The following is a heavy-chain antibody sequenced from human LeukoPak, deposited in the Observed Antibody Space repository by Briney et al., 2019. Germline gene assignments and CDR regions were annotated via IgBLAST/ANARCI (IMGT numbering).Heavy chain of an antibody. Sequence: SETLSLTCTVSGGSISSYYWSWIRQPPGKGLEWIGYIYYSGSTNYNPSLKSRVTISVDTSKNQFSLKLSSVTAAGTAVYYCARSPYGWPPRAEYFQHWGQGTLVTVSS. CDR2: IYYSGST. V-gene: IGHV4-59*01. J-gene: IGHJ1*01. D-gene: IGHD4-17*01. CDR3: ARSPYGWPPRAEYFQH. CDR1: GGSISSYY.